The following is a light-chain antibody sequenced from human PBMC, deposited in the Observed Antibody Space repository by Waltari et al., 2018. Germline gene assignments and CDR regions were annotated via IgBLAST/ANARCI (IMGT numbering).Light chain of an antibody. CDR2: DAS. CDR3: QQRSNWPLT. V-gene: IGKV3-11*01. J-gene: IGKJ4*01. Sequence: EIVLTQSPATLSLSPGERATLSCRASQSVSSYLAWYQQKPGPAPRLLIDDASNRATGIPARFSGSGSGTDFTLTISSLEPEDFAVYYCQQRSNWPLTFGGGTKVEIK. CDR1: QSVSSY.